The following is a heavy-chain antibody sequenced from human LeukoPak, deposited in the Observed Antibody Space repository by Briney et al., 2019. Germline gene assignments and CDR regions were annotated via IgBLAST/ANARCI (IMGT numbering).Heavy chain of an antibody. D-gene: IGHD3-22*01. CDR3: ARLRDYYDSSGYTLDY. CDR2: IYYSGNT. Sequence: SETLSLTCTVSGGSISSSSYYWGWIRQPPVKGLEWIASIYYSGNTYYHPSLKSRVTISVDTSKNQFSLKLSSVTAADTAVYYCARLRDYYDSSGYTLDYWGQGTLVTVSS. CDR1: GGSISSSSYY. V-gene: IGHV4-39*01. J-gene: IGHJ4*02.